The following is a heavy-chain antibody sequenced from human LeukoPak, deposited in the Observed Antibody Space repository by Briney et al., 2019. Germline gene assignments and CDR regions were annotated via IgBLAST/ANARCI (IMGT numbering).Heavy chain of an antibody. CDR1: GYTFTGYY. CDR2: INPNSGGT. CDR3: ARDSAGNYYDSSGYSDY. Sequence: GSVKVSCKASGYTFTGYYMHWVRHAPGQGLEWMGWINPNSGGTNYAQKFQGRVTMTRDTSISTAYMELSRLRSDDTAVYYCARDSAGNYYDSSGYSDYWGQGTLVTVSS. D-gene: IGHD3-22*01. V-gene: IGHV1-2*02. J-gene: IGHJ4*02.